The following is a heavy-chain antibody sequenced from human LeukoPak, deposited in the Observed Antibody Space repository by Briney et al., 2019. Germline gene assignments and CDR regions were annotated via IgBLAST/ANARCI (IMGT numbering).Heavy chain of an antibody. J-gene: IGHJ5*02. Sequence: GGSLRLSCAASGFTFSSYGMQWVRQAPGKGLEWVSAISGSGGSTYYADSVKGRFTISRDNSKNTLYLQMNSLRAEDTAVYYCAKDSNWNDGKFDPWGQGTLVTVSS. CDR1: GFTFSSYG. CDR3: AKDSNWNDGKFDP. CDR2: ISGSGGST. V-gene: IGHV3-23*01. D-gene: IGHD1-20*01.